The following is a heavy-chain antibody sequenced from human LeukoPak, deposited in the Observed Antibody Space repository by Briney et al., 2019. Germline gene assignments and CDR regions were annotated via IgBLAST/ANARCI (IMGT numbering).Heavy chain of an antibody. V-gene: IGHV4-31*03. J-gene: IGHJ4*02. CDR1: GGSISSGGYY. CDR2: IYYSGNT. D-gene: IGHD5-18*01. CDR3: ARWIQLWSDYYFDY. Sequence: SETLSLTCTVSGGSISSGGYYWSWIRQHPGKGLEWIEYIYYSGNTYYNPSLKSRVTISVDTSKNQFSLKLSSVTAADTAVYYCARWIQLWSDYYFDYWGQGALVTVSS.